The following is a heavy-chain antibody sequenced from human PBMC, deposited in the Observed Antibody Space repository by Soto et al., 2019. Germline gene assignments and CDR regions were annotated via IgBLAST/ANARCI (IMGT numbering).Heavy chain of an antibody. J-gene: IGHJ4*02. V-gene: IGHV4-59*12. CDR3: ASSHAGAHITAAVH. D-gene: IGHD6-13*01. CDR2: MYYSGST. CDR1: GGSISSYY. Sequence: SETLSLTCTVSGGSISSYYWTWIRQPPGKGLEWIGYMYYSGSTNYNPSLKSRVTISVDTPKNQFSLKLSSVTAADTAVYYCASSHAGAHITAAVHWGQGTLVTVSS.